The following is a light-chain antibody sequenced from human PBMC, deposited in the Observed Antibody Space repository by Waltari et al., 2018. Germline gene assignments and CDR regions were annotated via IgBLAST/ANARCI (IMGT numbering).Light chain of an antibody. CDR1: QSIGRS. CDR2: DLS. J-gene: IGKJ1*01. Sequence: EIVLTQSPGTLSLSPGERATLPCRASQSIGRSLVWYQQKPGQAPRLLIYDLSRRATGLPDRVSGSGYGTDFSLTISRLEPEDFGVYYCQKYERLPATFGQGTTVEIK. CDR3: QKYERLPAT. V-gene: IGKV3-20*01.